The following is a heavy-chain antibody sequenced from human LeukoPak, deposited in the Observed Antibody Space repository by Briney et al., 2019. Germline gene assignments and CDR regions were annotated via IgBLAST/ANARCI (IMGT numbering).Heavy chain of an antibody. CDR3: ARDPDYGTKRFDF. CDR2: INPNSGGT. V-gene: IGHV1-2*02. D-gene: IGHD4-17*01. CDR1: GYTFTAYY. J-gene: IGHJ4*02. Sequence: GESLKISCKGSGYTFTAYYLHWVRQAPGQGLEWMGWINPNSGGTTYAQNFQGRVTMTRDTSISTAYMELSRLRSDDTAVYYCARDPDYGTKRFDFWGQGAMVTVSS.